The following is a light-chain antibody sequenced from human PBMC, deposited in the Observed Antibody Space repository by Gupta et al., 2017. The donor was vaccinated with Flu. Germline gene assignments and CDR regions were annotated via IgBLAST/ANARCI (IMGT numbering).Light chain of an antibody. Sequence: SNIGGTNTVNWYRQLPGTAPKLLFYSTDQRASGVPDRFSGSKSGTSASLAISGLQSEDEADYYCSAWDDSLSGPLFGGGTKLSVL. CDR3: SAWDDSLSGPL. J-gene: IGLJ2*01. CDR2: STD. CDR1: SNIGGTNT. V-gene: IGLV1-44*01.